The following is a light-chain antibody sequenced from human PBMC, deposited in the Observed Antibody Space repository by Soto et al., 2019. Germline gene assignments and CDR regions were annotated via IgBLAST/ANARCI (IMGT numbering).Light chain of an antibody. CDR3: QQYGDSPMYS. CDR2: GVS. Sequence: EIVLTQFPGTLSLSAGERATLSCRASHSLSNNFLAWYQQKPGQAPRLLIYGVSSRATGVPDRFIGSGSGTDFTLTISRLEPEDFAVYYCQQYGDSPMYSFGQGTKVDI. CDR1: HSLSNNF. J-gene: IGKJ2*01. V-gene: IGKV3-20*01.